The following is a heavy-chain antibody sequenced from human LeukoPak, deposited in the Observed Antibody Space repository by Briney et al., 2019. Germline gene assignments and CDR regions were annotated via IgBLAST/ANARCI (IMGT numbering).Heavy chain of an antibody. D-gene: IGHD3/OR15-3a*01. Sequence: PGGSLRLSCAASGFTFSSYWMSWVRQAPGKGLEWLAGTSYDETSKNYADSVKGRFTISRDNTKNTVFLQMNTLRVEDTAVYYCAASQYFEFWSGRDYWGQGTLVSVSS. CDR2: TSYDETSK. CDR3: AASQYFEFWSGRDY. V-gene: IGHV3-30-3*01. J-gene: IGHJ4*02. CDR1: GFTFSSYW.